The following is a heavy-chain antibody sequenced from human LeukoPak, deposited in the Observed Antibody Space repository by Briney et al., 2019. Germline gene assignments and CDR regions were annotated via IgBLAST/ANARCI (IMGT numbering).Heavy chain of an antibody. J-gene: IGHJ4*02. V-gene: IGHV5-10-1*01. D-gene: IGHD4-17*01. Sequence: GESLKIPCKGSGYSFTSYWISWVRQMPGKGLEWMGRIDPSDSYTNYSPSFQGHVTISADKSISTAYLQWSSLKASDTAMYYCARLTTSTVPPGDYWGQGTLVTVSS. CDR3: ARLTTSTVPPGDY. CDR2: IDPSDSYT. CDR1: GYSFTSYW.